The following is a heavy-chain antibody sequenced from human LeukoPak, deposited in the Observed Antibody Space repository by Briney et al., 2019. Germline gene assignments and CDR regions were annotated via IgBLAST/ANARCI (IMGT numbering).Heavy chain of an antibody. J-gene: IGHJ6*02. CDR3: ARDTYYDSSGYQTRGPYGMDV. Sequence: ASVKVSCKASGYTFTGYYMHWVRQAPGQGLEWMGWINPNSGGTNYAQKFQGRVTMTRDTSISTAYMELSRLRSDDTAVYYCARDTYYDSSGYQTRGPYGMDVWGQGTTVTVSS. CDR1: GYTFTGYY. D-gene: IGHD3-22*01. CDR2: INPNSGGT. V-gene: IGHV1-2*02.